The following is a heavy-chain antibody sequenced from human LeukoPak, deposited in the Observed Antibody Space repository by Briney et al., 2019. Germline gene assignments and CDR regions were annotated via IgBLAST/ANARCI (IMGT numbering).Heavy chain of an antibody. Sequence: GDSLKISCKGSGYSFTNYWIGWVRQMPGKGLELMGIIYPDDSDTRYSPSFEGQVTITVDKSINTAYLQWSSLKASDSAIYYCARVVEMATTFNYWYFDLWGRGTLVTVSS. J-gene: IGHJ2*01. CDR3: ARVVEMATTFNYWYFDL. D-gene: IGHD5-24*01. V-gene: IGHV5-51*01. CDR2: IYPDDSDT. CDR1: GYSFTNYW.